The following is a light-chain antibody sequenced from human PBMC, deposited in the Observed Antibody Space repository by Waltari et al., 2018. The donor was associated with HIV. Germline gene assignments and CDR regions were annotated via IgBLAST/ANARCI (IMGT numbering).Light chain of an antibody. CDR2: KDS. J-gene: IGLJ2*01. Sequence: SYELTQPPSLSVSPGQTARITCPGDALSMQYGYWYQQKPGQAPLLVIYKDSERSSGIPERFSGSSSGTTVTLTISGAQGEDEAAYFCQSTDRSGSYIIFGGGTKLTVL. CDR3: QSTDRSGSYII. CDR1: ALSMQY. V-gene: IGLV3-25*03.